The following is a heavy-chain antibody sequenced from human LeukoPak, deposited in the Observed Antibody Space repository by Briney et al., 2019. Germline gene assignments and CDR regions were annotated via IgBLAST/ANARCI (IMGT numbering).Heavy chain of an antibody. Sequence: PETLSLTCTVSGGSISSSSYYWGWIRQPPGKGLEWIGSIYYSGSTYYNPSLKSRVTISVDTSKDQFSLKLSSVTAADTAVYYCARDFAWFRFDYWGQGTLVTVSS. J-gene: IGHJ4*02. CDR1: GGSISSSSYY. V-gene: IGHV4-39*07. D-gene: IGHD3-9*01. CDR2: IYYSGST. CDR3: ARDFAWFRFDY.